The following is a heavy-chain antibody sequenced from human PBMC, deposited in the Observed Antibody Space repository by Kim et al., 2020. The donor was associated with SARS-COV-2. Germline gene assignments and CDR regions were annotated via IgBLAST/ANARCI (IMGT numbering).Heavy chain of an antibody. CDR1: GGSISSYY. Sequence: SETLSLTCTVSGGSISSYYWSWIRQPAGKGLEWIGRIYTSGSTNYNPSLKSRVTMSVDTSKNQFSLKLSSVTAADTAVYYCARSIAVAGTGTYYFDYWGQGTLVTVSS. V-gene: IGHV4-4*07. CDR2: IYTSGST. CDR3: ARSIAVAGTGTYYFDY. J-gene: IGHJ4*02. D-gene: IGHD6-19*01.